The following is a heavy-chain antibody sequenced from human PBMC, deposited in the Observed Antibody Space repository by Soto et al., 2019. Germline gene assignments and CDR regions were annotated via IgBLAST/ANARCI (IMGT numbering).Heavy chain of an antibody. J-gene: IGHJ4*02. CDR3: ASPERDVPAFFDY. Sequence: QLQLQESGPGLVKPSETLSLTCTVSGGSINNNHYYWGWVRQPPGKGLEWIARISYSGTTYYSPSPKGRVTTAVDTSRHQFSLRLTSVPAADTAVYSCASPERDVPAFFDYWGQGILVTVSS. CDR2: ISYSGTT. V-gene: IGHV4-39*07. CDR1: GGSINNNHYY. D-gene: IGHD1-1*01.